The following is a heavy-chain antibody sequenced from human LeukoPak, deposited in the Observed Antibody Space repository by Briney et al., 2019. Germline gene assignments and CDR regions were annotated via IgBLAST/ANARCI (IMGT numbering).Heavy chain of an antibody. CDR3: ARRYSSGWYFDY. CDR2: IYTSGST. CDR1: GGSISSYY. Sequence: PSESLSLTRTLSGGSISSYYWSWIRQPPGKGLEWIGYIYTSGSTNYNPSLKSRVTISVGTSKNQSSLKLSSVTAADTAVYYCARRYSSGWYFDYWGQGTLVTVSS. J-gene: IGHJ4*02. D-gene: IGHD6-19*01. V-gene: IGHV4-4*09.